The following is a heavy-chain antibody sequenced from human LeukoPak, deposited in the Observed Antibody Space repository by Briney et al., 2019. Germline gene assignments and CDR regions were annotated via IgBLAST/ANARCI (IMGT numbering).Heavy chain of an antibody. Sequence: PGESLKISCKGSGYSFTSDWIGWVRQMPGKGLEWMGNTYPGDSDTRYSPSFQGQVAISADKSINSAYLQWTSLKASDTAIYYCARRASSWEYFDYWGQGTLVIVSS. CDR3: ARRASSWEYFDY. J-gene: IGHJ4*02. CDR2: TYPGDSDT. D-gene: IGHD6-13*01. CDR1: GYSFTSDW. V-gene: IGHV5-51*01.